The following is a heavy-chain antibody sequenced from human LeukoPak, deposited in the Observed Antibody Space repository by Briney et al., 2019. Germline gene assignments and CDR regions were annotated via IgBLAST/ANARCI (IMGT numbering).Heavy chain of an antibody. CDR3: ARAAPYDSSGYYRPQGGYYFDY. Sequence: SWVRQAPGKGLEWIGYIYYSGSTNYNPSLKSRVTISVDTSKNQFSLKLSSVTAADTAVYYCARAAPYDSSGYYRPQGGYYFDYWGQGTLVTVSS. J-gene: IGHJ4*02. CDR2: IYYSGST. V-gene: IGHV4-59*01. D-gene: IGHD3-22*01.